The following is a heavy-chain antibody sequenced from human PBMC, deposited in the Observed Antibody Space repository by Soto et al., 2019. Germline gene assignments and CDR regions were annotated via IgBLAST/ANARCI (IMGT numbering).Heavy chain of an antibody. CDR1: GFTFSSYS. V-gene: IGHV3-21*01. CDR2: ISSSSSYI. Sequence: GESLKISCAASGFTFSSYSMNWVRQAPGKGLEWVSSISSSSSYIYYADSMKGRFTISRDNAKNSMYLQMNSLRAEDTSVYYCAREKRGYSYGSPFDYWGQGTLVTVSS. D-gene: IGHD5-18*01. J-gene: IGHJ4*02. CDR3: AREKRGYSYGSPFDY.